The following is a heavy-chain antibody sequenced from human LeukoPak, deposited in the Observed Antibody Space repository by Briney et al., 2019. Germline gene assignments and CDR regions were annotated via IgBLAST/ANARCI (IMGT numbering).Heavy chain of an antibody. CDR3: ASGWLRYYYFDT. V-gene: IGHV4-59*01. CDR2: VYYSGST. J-gene: IGHJ4*02. CDR1: GDAISGYY. D-gene: IGHD2-21*01. Sequence: SETLSLTCSVSGDAISGYYWSWIRQSPGQGLEWIGYVYYSGSTNYNPSLKSRAAISIDTSKNQFSLNLTSVTVADTAVYYCASGWLRYYYFDTWGQGTLVTVSS.